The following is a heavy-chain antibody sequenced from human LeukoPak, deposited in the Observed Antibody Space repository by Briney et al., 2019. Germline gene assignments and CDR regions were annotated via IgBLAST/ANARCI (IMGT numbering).Heavy chain of an antibody. J-gene: IGHJ4*02. D-gene: IGHD3-16*01. Sequence: WVRQAPGKGLEWIGSIYYSGSTYYNPSLKSRVTISVDTSKNQFSLKLSSVTAADTAVYYCARHEKYYSYFDYWGQGTLVTVSS. V-gene: IGHV4-39*01. CDR2: IYYSGST. CDR3: ARHEKYYSYFDY.